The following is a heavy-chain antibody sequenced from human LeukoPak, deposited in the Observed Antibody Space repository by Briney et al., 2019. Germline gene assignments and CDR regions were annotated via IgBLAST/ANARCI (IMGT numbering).Heavy chain of an antibody. J-gene: IGHJ4*02. D-gene: IGHD3-10*01. CDR3: AVPNRSWTYDGVFAY. Sequence: SETLSLTCTVSGGSISSSSYYWGWIRQPPGKGLEWIGSIYYSGSTYYNPSLKSRVTISVDTSKNQFSLRLSSVTAADTAVYYCAVPNRSWTYDGVFAYWGQGTLVTVSS. CDR1: GGSISSSSYY. CDR2: IYYSGST. V-gene: IGHV4-39*01.